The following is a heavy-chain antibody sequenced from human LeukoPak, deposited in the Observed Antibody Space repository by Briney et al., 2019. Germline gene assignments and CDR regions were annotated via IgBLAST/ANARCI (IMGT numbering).Heavy chain of an antibody. D-gene: IGHD2-8*01. CDR3: ARDGVDCTNGVCYRRYYYMDV. V-gene: IGHV1-69*04. CDR1: GGTFSSYT. CDR2: IIPILGIA. Sequence: KVSXKASGGTFSSYTIRWMGQAPGEGIEGMGRIIPILGIANYAQKLQGRDTITADKSTSTAYMEQSRVRYEDTGVYYCARDGVDCTNGVCYRRYYYMDVWGKGTTVTVSS. J-gene: IGHJ6*03.